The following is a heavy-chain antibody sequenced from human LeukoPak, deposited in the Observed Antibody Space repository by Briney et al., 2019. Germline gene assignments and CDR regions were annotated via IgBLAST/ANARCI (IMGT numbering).Heavy chain of an antibody. Sequence: SETLSLTCTVSGGSTSSGGYYWSWIRQHPGKGLEWIGYIYYSGSTYYNPSLKSRVTISVDTSKNQFSLKLSSVTAADTAVYYCAREILTGWTSHYFDYWGQGTLVTVSS. CDR2: IYYSGST. CDR1: GGSTSSGGYY. V-gene: IGHV4-31*03. D-gene: IGHD3/OR15-3a*01. CDR3: AREILTGWTSHYFDY. J-gene: IGHJ4*02.